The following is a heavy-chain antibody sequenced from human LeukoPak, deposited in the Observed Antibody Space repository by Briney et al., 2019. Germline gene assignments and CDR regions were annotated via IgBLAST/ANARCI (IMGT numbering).Heavy chain of an antibody. CDR3: AGDGPGDKYDRSYFQR. CDR1: GFPLSANW. CDR2: IKSDGTIT. J-gene: IGHJ1*01. D-gene: IGHD3-22*01. V-gene: IGHV3-74*01. Sequence: PGGSLRLSCAASGFPLSANWMHWVRQAPGKGLVWVSRIKSDGTITNYADSVKGRFTISKDNAKNSLYLQMNSLRDEDTAVYYCAGDGPGDKYDRSYFQRWGQGTLVTVSS.